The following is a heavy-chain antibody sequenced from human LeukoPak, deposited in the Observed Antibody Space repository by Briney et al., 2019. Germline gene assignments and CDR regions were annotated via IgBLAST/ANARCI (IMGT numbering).Heavy chain of an antibody. Sequence: PSETLSLTCAVYGGSFSGYYWSWIRQPPGKGLEWIGEINHSGSTNYNPSLKSRVTISVDTSKNQFSLKLSSVTAADTAVYYCARDRWLGIAKGTFDIWGQGTMVTVSS. D-gene: IGHD6-19*01. CDR3: ARDRWLGIAKGTFDI. CDR2: INHSGST. V-gene: IGHV4-34*01. J-gene: IGHJ3*02. CDR1: GGSFSGYY.